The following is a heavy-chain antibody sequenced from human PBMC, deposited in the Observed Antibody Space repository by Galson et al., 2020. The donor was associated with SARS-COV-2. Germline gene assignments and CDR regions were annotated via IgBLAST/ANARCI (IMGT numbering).Heavy chain of an antibody. CDR1: GGTFRDYA. Sequence: SVKVSCKASGGTFRDYAVSWVRQAPGQGLEWVGRIIPLFGTTNYAQKLQGRVTITADASTSTASLELTSLRSEDTAVYYCATLTVFTPGHFDYWGQGTMVTVSS. CDR3: ATLTVFTPGHFDY. CDR2: IIPLFGTT. D-gene: IGHD2-15*01. J-gene: IGHJ3*01. V-gene: IGHV1-69*13.